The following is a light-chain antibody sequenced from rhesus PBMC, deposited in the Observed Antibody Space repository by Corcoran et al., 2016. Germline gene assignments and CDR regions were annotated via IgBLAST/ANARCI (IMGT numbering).Light chain of an antibody. Sequence: DVVMTQSPLSLPVTPGQPASISCRSSQSLLHSNGNSYLSWLLQKPGQPPRRLIYKVSNRDSGVPDRVSGTGEGTDFTLKISRVEAEDVGVYYCMQGTHWPYSFGQGTKVEIK. J-gene: IGKJ2*01. CDR1: QSLLHSNGNSY. CDR2: KVS. V-gene: IGKV2-58*03. CDR3: MQGTHWPYS.